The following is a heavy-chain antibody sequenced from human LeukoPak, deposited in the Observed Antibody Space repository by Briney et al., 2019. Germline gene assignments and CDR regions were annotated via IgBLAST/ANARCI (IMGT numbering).Heavy chain of an antibody. Sequence: TLSLTCTVSGASISSSTYYWSWIRQPAGKGLEWIGRIHTSGSTNYNPSLKSRVTMSVDTPKNQFSLKLSSVTAADTAVYYCARGGYYYDSSGYYSLDYWGQGTLVTVSS. CDR3: ARGGYYYDSSGYYSLDY. J-gene: IGHJ4*02. CDR1: GASISSSTYY. V-gene: IGHV4-61*02. D-gene: IGHD3-22*01. CDR2: IHTSGST.